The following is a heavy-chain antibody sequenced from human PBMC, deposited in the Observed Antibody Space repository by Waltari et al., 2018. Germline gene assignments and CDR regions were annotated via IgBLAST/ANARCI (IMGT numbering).Heavy chain of an antibody. Sequence: QVLLVESGGGLVKPGGSLRLSCAASGFTSRDFYVRWVRQAPGKGLEWVSHISGIGSTTNYAASVKGRFTISRDNAKNSVFLQLNSLRADDTAMYYCVRDERWLHLIGTFDSWGQGTLVTVSS. CDR1: GFTSRDFY. J-gene: IGHJ4*02. D-gene: IGHD3-9*01. CDR2: ISGIGSTT. CDR3: VRDERWLHLIGTFDS. V-gene: IGHV3-11*01.